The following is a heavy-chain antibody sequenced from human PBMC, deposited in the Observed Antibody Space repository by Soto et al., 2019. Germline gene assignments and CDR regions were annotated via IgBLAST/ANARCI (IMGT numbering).Heavy chain of an antibody. CDR3: ARRNDRRYYYGMDV. V-gene: IGHV4-30-4*08. CDR1: GGSISSGDYY. J-gene: IGHJ6*02. Sequence: QVQLQESGPGLLRPSQTLSLTCTVSGGSISSGDYYWSWIRQPPGKGLEWIVYIYYSGSTYYNPSLKSRVTISVDTSKNQFSLKLSSVTAADTAVYYCARRNDRRYYYGMDVWGQGTTVTVSS. CDR2: IYYSGST.